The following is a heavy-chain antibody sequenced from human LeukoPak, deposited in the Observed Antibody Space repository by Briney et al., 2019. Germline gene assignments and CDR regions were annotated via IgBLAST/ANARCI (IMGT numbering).Heavy chain of an antibody. CDR2: IKSSSDFI. CDR3: ARVTDGDAFDI. Sequence: GESLRLSCAASGFTFSRYSMNWVRQAPGKGLEWVSFIKSSSDFIFYADSVKGRFTVSRDNAKNSLHLQMNSLRAEDTAVYYCARVTDGDAFDIWGQGTKVTVSS. J-gene: IGHJ3*02. D-gene: IGHD5-24*01. V-gene: IGHV3-21*01. CDR1: GFTFSRYS.